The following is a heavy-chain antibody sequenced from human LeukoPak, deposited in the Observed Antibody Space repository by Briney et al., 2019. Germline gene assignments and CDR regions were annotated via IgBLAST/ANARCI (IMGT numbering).Heavy chain of an antibody. Sequence: ASVKVSCKASGYTFTSYYMHWVRQAPGQGLEWMGIINPSGGSTSYAQKFQGRVTMTRDTSTSTVYMELSSLRSEDTAVYYCAREGFYDYVWGSYRYIDYWGQGTLVTVSP. D-gene: IGHD3-16*02. V-gene: IGHV1-46*01. J-gene: IGHJ4*02. CDR2: INPSGGST. CDR1: GYTFTSYY. CDR3: AREGFYDYVWGSYRYIDY.